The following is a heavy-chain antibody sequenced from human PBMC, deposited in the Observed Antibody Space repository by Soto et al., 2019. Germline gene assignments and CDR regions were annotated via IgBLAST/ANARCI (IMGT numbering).Heavy chain of an antibody. CDR3: AREGSYSAYNLAHVIQLWSFDL. J-gene: IGHJ4*02. V-gene: IGHV4-4*07. CDR1: GGSINTFY. CDR2: IFSSGST. D-gene: IGHD5-12*01. Sequence: QVRLQESGPGLLKPSETLSLTCTVSGGSINTFYWSWVRQPAGKGLEWIGRIFSSGSTSFNPSLESRVAMSVDRSKNHFSLNLSSVTAADMAGYYCAREGSYSAYNLAHVIQLWSFDLWGQGALVTVSS.